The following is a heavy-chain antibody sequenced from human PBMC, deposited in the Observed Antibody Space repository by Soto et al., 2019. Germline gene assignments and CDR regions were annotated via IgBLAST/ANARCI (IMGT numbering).Heavy chain of an antibody. CDR2: IYPGDSYT. CDR1: EYSFLTYW. Sequence: PGESLKISCKGSEYSFLTYWIGWVRQMPGKGLEWMGIIYPGDSYTNYSPSFQGHVTISVDKSIRAAFLQWSSLRASDTAMYYCARLQRLGSGWWGLDWGQGTLVTVSS. D-gene: IGHD6-19*01. CDR3: ARLQRLGSGWWGLD. V-gene: IGHV5-51*01. J-gene: IGHJ4*02.